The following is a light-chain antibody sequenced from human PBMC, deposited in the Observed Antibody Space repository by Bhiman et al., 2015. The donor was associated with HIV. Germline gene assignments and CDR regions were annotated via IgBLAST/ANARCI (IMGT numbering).Light chain of an antibody. CDR2: YDS. Sequence: SSELTQDPAVSVALGQTVRITCQGDSLRTYYASWYQQKPGQAPVLVIYYDSDRPSGIPERFSGSNSGNTATLTISGVEAGDEADYYCQVWDSSSGHPSYVFGTGTKVTVL. CDR1: SLRTYY. V-gene: IGLV3-21*04. CDR3: QVWDSSSGHPSYV. J-gene: IGLJ1*01.